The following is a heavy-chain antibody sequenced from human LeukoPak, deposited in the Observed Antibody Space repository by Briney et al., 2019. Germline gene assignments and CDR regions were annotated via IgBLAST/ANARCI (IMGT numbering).Heavy chain of an antibody. CDR2: ISSSSSYI. V-gene: IGHV3-21*01. D-gene: IGHD2-2*01. Sequence: GGSLRLSCAASGFTFRSYSMYWVRQAPGKGLEWVSSISSSSSYIYYADSVKGRFTISRDNAKNSLYLQMNSLRAEDTAVYYCASGGYCSSTSCYVDYWGQGTLVTVSS. CDR1: GFTFRSYS. J-gene: IGHJ4*02. CDR3: ASGGYCSSTSCYVDY.